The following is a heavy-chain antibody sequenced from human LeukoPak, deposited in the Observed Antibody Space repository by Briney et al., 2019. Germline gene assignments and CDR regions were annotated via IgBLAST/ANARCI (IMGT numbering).Heavy chain of an antibody. CDR2: ISVSVGIT. CDR1: GFSFNSHA. Sequence: GGSLRLSCAASGFSFNSHAMSWVRQAPGKGLEWVSGISVSVGITRYTDSVKGRFAISTDDPENTVYLQMNSLRVEDTALYYCTRGYSSGWSPFDYWGQGTLVTVSS. J-gene: IGHJ4*02. D-gene: IGHD6-19*01. CDR3: TRGYSSGWSPFDY. V-gene: IGHV3-23*01.